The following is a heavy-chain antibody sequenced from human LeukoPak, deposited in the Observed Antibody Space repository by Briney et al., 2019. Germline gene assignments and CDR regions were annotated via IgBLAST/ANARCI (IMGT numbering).Heavy chain of an antibody. CDR1: GYDFTTYW. Sequence: GESLKISCKVSGYDFTTYWIGWVRQMPGKGLEWMGIIYPGDSDTRYSPSFQGQVTISADKSISTAYLQWSSLKASDTAMYYYARHRSVDDGRRLDYWGQGTLVTVSA. V-gene: IGHV5-51*01. CDR2: IYPGDSDT. J-gene: IGHJ4*02. CDR3: ARHRSVDDGRRLDY.